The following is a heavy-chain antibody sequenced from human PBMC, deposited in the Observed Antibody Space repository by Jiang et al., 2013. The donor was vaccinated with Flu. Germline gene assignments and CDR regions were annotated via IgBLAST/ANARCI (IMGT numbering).Heavy chain of an antibody. CDR1: GFTFDDYA. V-gene: IGHV3-43D*04. Sequence: QLLESGGVVVQPGGSLRLSCAASGFTFDDYAMHWVRQAPGKGLEWVSLISWDGGSTYYADSVKGRFTISRDNSKNSLYLQMNSLRAEDTALYYCAKGQGIAAAGTDFDYWGQGTLVTVSS. CDR3: AKGQGIAAAGTDFDY. CDR2: ISWDGGST. D-gene: IGHD6-13*01. J-gene: IGHJ4*02.